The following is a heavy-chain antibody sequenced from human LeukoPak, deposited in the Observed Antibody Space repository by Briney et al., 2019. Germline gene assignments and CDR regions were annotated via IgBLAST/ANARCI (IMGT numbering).Heavy chain of an antibody. J-gene: IGHJ6*03. CDR3: ARVRNYYASGIYYYYYMDV. V-gene: IGHV4-59*13. CDR2: IYYSGST. D-gene: IGHD3-10*01. Sequence: SDTLTLTCTVSGVSMSSYYWSWIRQPRGKGRVWIGYIYYSGSTNYNSSPKSVVTISVNTSKNQFSLRLPSVTAADTAVYYCARVRNYYASGIYYYYYMDVWGKGTTVTVSS. CDR1: GVSMSSYY.